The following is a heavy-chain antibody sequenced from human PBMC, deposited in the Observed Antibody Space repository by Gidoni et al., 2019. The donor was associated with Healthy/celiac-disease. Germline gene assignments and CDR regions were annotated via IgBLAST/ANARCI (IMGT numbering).Heavy chain of an antibody. CDR3: ARLTATVYFDY. Sequence: QVQLVESGGGLVKPGGSLRLSFAASGFTFSDYYMSWVRQAPVKGLDGVSYSSSSGRTIYYADSVKGRFNISRDNAKNSLYLQMNSLRAEDTAVYYCARLTATVYFDYWGQGTLVTVSS. J-gene: IGHJ4*02. V-gene: IGHV3-11*01. D-gene: IGHD4-17*01. CDR1: GFTFSDYY. CDR2: SSSSGRTI.